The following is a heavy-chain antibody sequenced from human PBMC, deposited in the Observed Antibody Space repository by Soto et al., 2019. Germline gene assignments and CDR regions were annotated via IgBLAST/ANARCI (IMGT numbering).Heavy chain of an antibody. CDR3: ASDHSAQLGFGGGLDA. D-gene: IGHD3-16*01. Sequence: QVQLQESGPRLVQPSATLSLICSASGGSISGYYWSWIRQPAGKGLEWMGRIYGSGRVDYHPSLKRRVTMSVDTSKNHYSLQLRSVTAADTAVDYCASDHSAQLGFGGGLDAWGQGILVTVSA. CDR1: GGSISGYY. V-gene: IGHV4-4*07. CDR2: IYGSGRV. J-gene: IGHJ5*02.